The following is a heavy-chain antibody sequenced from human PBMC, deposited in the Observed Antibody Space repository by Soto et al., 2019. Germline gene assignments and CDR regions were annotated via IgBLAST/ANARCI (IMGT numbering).Heavy chain of an antibody. CDR1: GFTFSRYA. J-gene: IGHJ4*02. CDR3: AKALHSSSSGYFDY. CDR2: ISGSGGST. Sequence: EVQLLESGGGLVQPGGALRLSCAASGFTFSRYARSWVRQAPGKGLESVSAISGSGGSTYYADSVKGRFTISRENSKNTLYLQMNSLRAEDTAVYYCAKALHSSSSGYFDYWGQGTLVTVSS. V-gene: IGHV3-23*01. D-gene: IGHD6-6*01.